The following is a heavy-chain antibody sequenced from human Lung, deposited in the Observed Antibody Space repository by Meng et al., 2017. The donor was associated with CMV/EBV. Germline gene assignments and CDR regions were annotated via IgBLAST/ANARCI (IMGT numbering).Heavy chain of an antibody. Sequence: GESXKISCAASGLTVSNNYMTWVRQAPGKGLECVSVIFSGGSTYYVDSVKGRFTISRDASKNTLYLQMNNLRADDTAVYYCARGYPGGDFDSWGQGTLVTVSS. V-gene: IGHV3-53*01. D-gene: IGHD4-23*01. CDR2: IFSGGST. CDR3: ARGYPGGDFDS. CDR1: GLTVSNNY. J-gene: IGHJ4*02.